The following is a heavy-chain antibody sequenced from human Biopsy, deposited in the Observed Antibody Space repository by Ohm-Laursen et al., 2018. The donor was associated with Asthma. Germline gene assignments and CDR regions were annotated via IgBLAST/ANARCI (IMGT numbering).Heavy chain of an antibody. CDR1: GYTFSSFG. Sequence: EASVKVSCNASGYTFSSFGISWVRQAPGQGLDWMGWISVYNGDTDYAQKLQGRVTMTTDTSTSTAYMELRSLRSDDTAVYYCARHRGYCTGGSCYPDFDYWGQGTLVTVSS. CDR3: ARHRGYCTGGSCYPDFDY. J-gene: IGHJ4*02. D-gene: IGHD2-15*01. CDR2: ISVYNGDT. V-gene: IGHV1-18*01.